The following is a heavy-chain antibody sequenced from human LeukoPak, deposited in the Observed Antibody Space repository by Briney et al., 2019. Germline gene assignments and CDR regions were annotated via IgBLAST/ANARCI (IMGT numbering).Heavy chain of an antibody. J-gene: IGHJ4*02. CDR3: ARNPHYGGLYFDY. D-gene: IGHD2-21*01. Sequence: PSQTLSLTCTVSGGSISSGASSWSWIRQSPGKGLEWIGYISDSGNTYYNPSLESRVTISVDRSMNQFSLKLASVTAADTAVYYCARNPHYGGLYFDYWGQGILVTVSS. V-gene: IGHV4-30-2*06. CDR1: GGSISSGASS. CDR2: ISDSGNT.